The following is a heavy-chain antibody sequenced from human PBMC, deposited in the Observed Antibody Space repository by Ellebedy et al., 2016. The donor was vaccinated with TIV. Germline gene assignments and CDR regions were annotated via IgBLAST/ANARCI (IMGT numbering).Heavy chain of an antibody. CDR1: GFTVSSNY. D-gene: IGHD3-10*01. CDR3: AKDYLWFGELFGGAFDI. V-gene: IGHV3-9*01. Sequence: SLKISXAASGFTVSSNYMSWVRQAPGKGLEWVSGISWNSGSIGYADSVKGRFTISRDNAKNSLYLQMNSLRAEDTALYYCAKDYLWFGELFGGAFDIWGQGTMVTVSS. J-gene: IGHJ3*02. CDR2: ISWNSGSI.